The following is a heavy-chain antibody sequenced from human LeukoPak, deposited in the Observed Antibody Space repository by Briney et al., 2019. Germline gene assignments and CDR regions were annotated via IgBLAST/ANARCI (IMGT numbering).Heavy chain of an antibody. CDR3: ARDWVVLLWFGELSHGMDV. V-gene: IGHV4-30-4*01. J-gene: IGHJ6*04. D-gene: IGHD3-10*01. Sequence: PSETLSLNCTVSGGSISSGDYYWSWIRQPPGKSLEWIGYIYYSGSTYYNPSLKSRVTISVDTSKNQFSLKLSSVTAADTAVYYCARDWVVLLWFGELSHGMDVWGKGTTVTVSS. CDR1: GGSISSGDYY. CDR2: IYYSGST.